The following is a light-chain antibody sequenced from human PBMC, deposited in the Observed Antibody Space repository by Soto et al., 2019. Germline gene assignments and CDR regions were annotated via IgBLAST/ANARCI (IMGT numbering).Light chain of an antibody. CDR1: SRDVGGYNY. J-gene: IGLJ2*01. Sequence: QSALTQPASVSGSPGQSITISCTGTSRDVGGYNYVSWHQQHPGKAPKVIITEVSNRPSGVSNRFSGSKSGNTTSLTISGLQADDEADYYYSSYISSSTFVVFGGGTKLTVL. CDR3: SSYISSSTFVV. CDR2: EVS. V-gene: IGLV2-14*01.